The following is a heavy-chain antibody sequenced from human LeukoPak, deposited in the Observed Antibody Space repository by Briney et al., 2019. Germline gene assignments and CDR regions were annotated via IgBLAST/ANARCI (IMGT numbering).Heavy chain of an antibody. D-gene: IGHD6-19*01. J-gene: IGHJ4*02. CDR1: GYTFTDYY. Sequence: ASVKVSCTASGYTFTDYYIHWVRQAPGQGLEWMGWINPNSGGTNYAQKFQGRVTMTRDTSISAAYMDLSSLRSDDTAVYYCARHRSSGRDFDYWGQGTLVTVSS. CDR2: INPNSGGT. CDR3: ARHRSSGRDFDY. V-gene: IGHV1-2*02.